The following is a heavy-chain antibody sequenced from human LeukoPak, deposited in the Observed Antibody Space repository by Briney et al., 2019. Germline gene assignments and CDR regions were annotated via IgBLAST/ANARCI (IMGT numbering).Heavy chain of an antibody. J-gene: IGHJ6*02. CDR1: GFTFSTYW. V-gene: IGHV3-7*04. Sequence: RWSLRLSCAASGFTFSTYWMSWVRQAPGKGLDWVANIKQDGSEKYYVGSVKGRFTISRDNAKNSLVLQMNSLRAEDTAVYYCAREQRWSTHVWGQGSTVTVSS. CDR3: AREQRWSTHV. CDR2: IKQDGSEK. D-gene: IGHD4-23*01.